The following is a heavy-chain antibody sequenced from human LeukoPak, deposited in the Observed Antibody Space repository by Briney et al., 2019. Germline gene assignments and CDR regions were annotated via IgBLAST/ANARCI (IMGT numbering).Heavy chain of an antibody. V-gene: IGHV1-46*01. CDR1: GYTFTSYY. D-gene: IGHD3-22*01. CDR3: ARDNNRPGPITQEYDSSGYHDY. CDR2: INPSGGST. J-gene: IGHJ4*02. Sequence: ASVKVSCMASGYTFTSYYMHWVRQAPGQGLEWMGIINPSGGSTSYAQKFQGRVTMTRDTSTSTVYMELSSLRSEDTAVYYCARDNNRPGPITQEYDSSGYHDYWGQGTLVTVSS.